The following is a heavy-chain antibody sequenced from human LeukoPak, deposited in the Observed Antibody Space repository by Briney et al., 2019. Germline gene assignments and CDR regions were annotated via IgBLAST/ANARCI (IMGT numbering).Heavy chain of an antibody. J-gene: IGHJ4*02. CDR1: GYTFTSYD. V-gene: IGHV1-8*01. Sequence: EASVKVSCKASGYTFTSYDINWVRQATGQGLEWMGWMNPNSGNTGYAQKFQGRVTMTRNTSISTAYMELSSLRSEDTAVYYCAKDLTVRDNSGHLYYFDFWGQGTLVTVSS. CDR2: MNPNSGNT. CDR3: AKDLTVRDNSGHLYYFDF. D-gene: IGHD3-22*01.